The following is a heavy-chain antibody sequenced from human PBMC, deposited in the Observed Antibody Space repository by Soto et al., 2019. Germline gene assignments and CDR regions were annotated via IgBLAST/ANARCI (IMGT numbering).Heavy chain of an antibody. J-gene: IGHJ4*02. CDR3: ARDPRLLWFGELLI. CDR1: GYTFTNYY. Sequence: QVQLVQSGAEVKKPGASVKVSCKASGYTFTNYYIHWVRQAPGQGLEWMGIINPSGGSTDYTQKFQDRFTMSRDTSTSTVYMELSSLRSEDTAVYYCARDPRLLWFGELLIWGQGTLVTVSS. CDR2: INPSGGST. D-gene: IGHD3-10*01. V-gene: IGHV1-46*01.